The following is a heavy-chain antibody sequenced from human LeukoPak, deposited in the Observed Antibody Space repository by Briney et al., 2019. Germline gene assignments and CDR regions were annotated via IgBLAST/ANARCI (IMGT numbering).Heavy chain of an antibody. V-gene: IGHV3-23*01. CDR1: GFTFSNYA. Sequence: GGSLRLSCAASGFTFSNYAMSWVRQAPGKGLEWVSVLSGSGGSTFYADSVKGRFIISRDISKNTLYLQMNSLRAEDTAIYYCAKNRAGTCYSTSDYWGQGTLVTVSS. CDR3: AKNRAGTCYSTSDY. CDR2: LSGSGGST. J-gene: IGHJ4*02. D-gene: IGHD2-15*01.